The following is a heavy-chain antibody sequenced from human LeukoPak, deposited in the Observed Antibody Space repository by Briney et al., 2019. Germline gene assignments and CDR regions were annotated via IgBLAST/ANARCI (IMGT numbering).Heavy chain of an antibody. CDR3: ARDGWYSSNGMDV. CDR1: GGSISSSNW. Sequence: SETLSLTCAVSGGSISSSNWWSWVRQPPGKGLEWIGEIYHSGSTNYNPSLKSRVTISVDKSKNQFSLKLSSVTAADTAVYYCARDGWYSSNGMDVWGQGTTVTVSS. V-gene: IGHV4-4*02. D-gene: IGHD6-13*01. CDR2: IYHSGST. J-gene: IGHJ6*02.